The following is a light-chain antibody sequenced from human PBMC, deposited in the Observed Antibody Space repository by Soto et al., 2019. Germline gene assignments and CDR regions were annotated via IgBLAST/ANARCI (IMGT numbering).Light chain of an antibody. CDR1: QTVRNN. Sequence: EFVLTQSPGTLSLSPGERATLSCRASQTVRNNYLAWYQQKPGQAPRLLIYDASTRATGIPTRFSGSGSGTEFTLTISSLQSEDFAVYYCHQYNNWWTFGQGTKVDIK. CDR2: DAS. J-gene: IGKJ1*01. V-gene: IGKV3-15*01. CDR3: HQYNNWWT.